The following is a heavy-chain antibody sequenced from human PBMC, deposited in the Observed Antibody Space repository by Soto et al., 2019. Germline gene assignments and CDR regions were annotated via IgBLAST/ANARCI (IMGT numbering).Heavy chain of an antibody. CDR2: ISAYNGNT. J-gene: IGHJ3*02. D-gene: IGHD3-3*01. CDR3: ARGVTIFGVVIIEADDAFDI. CDR1: GYTFTSYG. Sequence: ASVKVSCKASGYTFTSYGISWVRQAPGQGLEWMGWISAYNGNTNYAQKLQGRVTMTTDTSTSTAYMELRSLRSDDTAVYYCARGVTIFGVVIIEADDAFDIWGQGTMVTVS. V-gene: IGHV1-18*04.